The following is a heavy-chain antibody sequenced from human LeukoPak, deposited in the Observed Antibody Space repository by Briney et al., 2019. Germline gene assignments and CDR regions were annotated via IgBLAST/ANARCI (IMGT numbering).Heavy chain of an antibody. CDR2: ISYDGSNK. D-gene: IGHD3-22*01. Sequence: GRSLRLSCAASGFTFSSYAMHWVRQAPGKGLEWVAVISYDGSNKYYADSVKGRFTISRDNSKNTLYLQMNSLRAEDTAVYYCARDPMSSGYYFDYWGQGTLVTVSS. CDR1: GFTFSSYA. CDR3: ARDPMSSGYYFDY. V-gene: IGHV3-30*01. J-gene: IGHJ4*02.